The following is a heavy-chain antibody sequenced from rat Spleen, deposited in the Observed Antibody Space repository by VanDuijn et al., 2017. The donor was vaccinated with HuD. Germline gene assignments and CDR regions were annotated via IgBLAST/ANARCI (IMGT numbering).Heavy chain of an antibody. CDR3: ARQGLGARDYFDY. V-gene: IGHV5-25*01. CDR1: GFTFKNYD. J-gene: IGHJ2*01. CDR2: ISPSGSGT. D-gene: IGHD5-1*01. Sequence: EVQLVESGGGLVQPGRSLEVSCVASGFTFKNYDMAWVRQAPTKGLEWVASISPSGSGTYYRDSVKGRFTVSRDNAKSTVLLQMDSLRSEDTATYYCARQGLGARDYFDYWGQGVMVTVSS.